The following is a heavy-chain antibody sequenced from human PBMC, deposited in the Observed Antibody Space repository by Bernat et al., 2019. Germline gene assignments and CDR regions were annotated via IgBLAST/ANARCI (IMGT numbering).Heavy chain of an antibody. CDR2: INSDGSST. D-gene: IGHD1-26*01. Sequence: EVQLVESGGGLVQPGGSLRLSCAASGFTFSSYWMHWVRQAPGKGLVWVSRINSDGSSTSYADSVKGRFTISSDNAKNTVYLQMNSLIAEDTAVYYCARDGGNYWGWFDPWGQGTLVTVSS. V-gene: IGHV3-74*01. J-gene: IGHJ5*02. CDR3: ARDGGNYWGWFDP. CDR1: GFTFSSYW.